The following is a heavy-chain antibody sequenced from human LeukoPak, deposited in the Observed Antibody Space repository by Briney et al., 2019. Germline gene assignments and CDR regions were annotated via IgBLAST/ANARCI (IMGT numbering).Heavy chain of an antibody. CDR3: ARSRNDRTFKWFDP. J-gene: IGHJ5*02. CDR2: IIPIFGTA. D-gene: IGHD1-1*01. Sequence: EASVKVSCKASGGTFSSYAISWVRQAPGQGLEWMGGIIPIFGTANYAQKFQGRVTITADESTSTAYMELSSLRSEDTAVYYCARSRNDRTFKWFDPWGQGTLVTVSS. V-gene: IGHV1-69*13. CDR1: GGTFSSYA.